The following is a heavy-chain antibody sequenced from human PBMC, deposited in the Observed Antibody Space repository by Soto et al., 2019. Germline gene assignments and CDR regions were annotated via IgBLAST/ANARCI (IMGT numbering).Heavy chain of an antibody. J-gene: IGHJ4*01. CDR2: TYYRSKWYY. Sequence: SQTLSLTCAITGDSVSSNSAGWSWVRQSPSGGPEWLGRTYYRSKWYYEYAVSVRGRITINPDTSKNQYSLQLNSVTPEDTAVYFCARGEQYSGRIFDYWGQGTLVTVSS. V-gene: IGHV6-1*01. D-gene: IGHD1-26*01. CDR1: GDSVSSNSAG. CDR3: ARGEQYSGRIFDY.